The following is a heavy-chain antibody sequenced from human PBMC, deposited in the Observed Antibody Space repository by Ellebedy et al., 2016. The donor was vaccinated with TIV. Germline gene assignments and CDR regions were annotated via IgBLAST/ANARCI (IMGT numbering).Heavy chain of an antibody. J-gene: IGHJ4*02. D-gene: IGHD2-2*01. Sequence: GGSLRLSCAASRFTFSRYAMNWVRQAPGKGLEWVASISYHGSDKYSADSVKGRFTISRDNSRNTLYLQMNSLRAEDTAVYYCARGSGWSSSTSCFDYWGPGTLVTVSS. CDR2: ISYHGSDK. V-gene: IGHV3-30-3*01. CDR3: ARGSGWSSSTSCFDY. CDR1: RFTFSRYA.